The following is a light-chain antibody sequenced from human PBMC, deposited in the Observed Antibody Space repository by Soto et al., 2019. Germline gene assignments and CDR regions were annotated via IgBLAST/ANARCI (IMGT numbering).Light chain of an antibody. J-gene: IGKJ2*01. CDR1: QSLLYSSNNENY. CDR2: WAS. V-gene: IGKV4-1*01. CDR3: QQYYSAPYT. Sequence: DTVMTQSPDSLAVSLGERATINCKSSQSLLYSSNNENYLAWYQQKPGQPPQLLIYWASTREYGVPDRFSGSGSGTEFTLTISSLQAEDVAFYYCQQYYSAPYTFGQGTKLDIK.